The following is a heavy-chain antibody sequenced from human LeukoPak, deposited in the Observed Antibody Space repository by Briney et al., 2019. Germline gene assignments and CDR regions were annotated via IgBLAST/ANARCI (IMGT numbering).Heavy chain of an antibody. CDR1: GFTFSSYD. D-gene: IGHD5-18*01. J-gene: IGHJ4*02. V-gene: IGHV3-23*01. Sequence: GGSLRLSCAASGFTFSSYDMSWVRQAPGKGLEWDSSISGSGGSTYYADSVKGRFTISRDNSKNTLYLQMNSLRVEDTAVYYCAKGRYGYDYDSWGQGTLVTVSS. CDR2: ISGSGGST. CDR3: AKGRYGYDYDS.